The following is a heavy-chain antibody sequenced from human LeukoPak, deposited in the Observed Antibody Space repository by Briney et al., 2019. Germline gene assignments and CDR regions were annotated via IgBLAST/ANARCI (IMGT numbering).Heavy chain of an antibody. Sequence: PGGSLRLSCAASGFSFSDYHMNWIRQAPGKGLEWVSYISPRGDTIHFADAVKGRFTISRDNAKNSLFLQMNSLTAEDTAVYYCASLMTTVTTNWFDPWGQGTLVTVSS. CDR3: ASLMTTVTTNWFDP. CDR1: GFSFSDYH. J-gene: IGHJ5*02. CDR2: ISPRGDTI. V-gene: IGHV3-11*04. D-gene: IGHD4-17*01.